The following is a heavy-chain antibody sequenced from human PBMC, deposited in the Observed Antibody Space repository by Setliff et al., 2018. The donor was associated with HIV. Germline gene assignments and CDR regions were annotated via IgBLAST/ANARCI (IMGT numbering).Heavy chain of an antibody. V-gene: IGHV4-59*11. J-gene: IGHJ5*02. CDR3: ARLSSGWYNWFDP. CDR1: GASITSHY. Sequence: SETLSLTCTVSGASITSHYWSWIRQSPGRELEWIRYIYSTGSTNYNPSLTRRGSISADTSKNQLSLKVNSVTVADTAVYYCARLSSGWYNWFDPWGQGTLVTVSS. CDR2: IYSTGST. D-gene: IGHD6-19*01.